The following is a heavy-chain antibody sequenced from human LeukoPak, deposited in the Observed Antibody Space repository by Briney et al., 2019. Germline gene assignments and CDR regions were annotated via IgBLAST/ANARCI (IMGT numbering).Heavy chain of an antibody. CDR3: AKAYTIFGEVIFQYHYMDV. Sequence: GGSLRLSCAASGFTFSSYGMHWVRQAPGKGLEWVAGISYDGSNKYYADSVKGRFTISRDNSKNTLYLQMNSLRVEDTAVYYCAKAYTIFGEVIFQYHYMDVWGKGTTVTVSS. D-gene: IGHD3-3*01. CDR2: ISYDGSNK. J-gene: IGHJ6*03. CDR1: GFTFSSYG. V-gene: IGHV3-30*18.